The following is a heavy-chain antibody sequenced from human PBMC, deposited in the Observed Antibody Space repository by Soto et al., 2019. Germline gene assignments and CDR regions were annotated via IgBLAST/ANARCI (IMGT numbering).Heavy chain of an antibody. V-gene: IGHV4-34*01. D-gene: IGHD2-8*02. CDR3: ARDKITGLFDY. Sequence: QVQLQQWGAGLLKPSETLSLTCAVYGGSFSGYYWTWIRQPPGTGLEWIGEINHSGSTNYNPSLKSRVTISVDTSKNQFSLQLTSVTAADTAVYYCARDKITGLFDYCGQGTLVTVSS. CDR1: GGSFSGYY. J-gene: IGHJ4*02. CDR2: INHSGST.